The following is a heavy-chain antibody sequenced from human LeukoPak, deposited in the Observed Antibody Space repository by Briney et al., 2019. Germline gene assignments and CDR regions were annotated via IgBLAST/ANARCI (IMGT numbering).Heavy chain of an antibody. CDR3: ARDYYGSGSHDY. V-gene: IGHV1-18*01. CDR1: GYTFSSYG. Sequence: ASVKVSCKASGYTFSSYGITWVRQAPGQGLERMGWISTYNGKTSNAQKLQGRVDMTTDTSTSTAYMEVRSLRSDDTAVYYCARDYYGSGSHDYWGQGTLVTVSS. D-gene: IGHD3-10*01. J-gene: IGHJ4*02. CDR2: ISTYNGKT.